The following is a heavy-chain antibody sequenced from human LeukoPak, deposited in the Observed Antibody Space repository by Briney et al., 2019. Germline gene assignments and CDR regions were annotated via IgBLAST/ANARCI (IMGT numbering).Heavy chain of an antibody. V-gene: IGHV4-34*01. CDR3: ARGRTTVTT. D-gene: IGHD4-17*01. J-gene: IGHJ5*02. CDR2: INHSGST. CDR1: GGSFSGYY. Sequence: PSETLSLTCAVYGGSFSGYYWSWIRQPPGKGLEWNGEINHSGSTNYNPSLKSRVTISVDTSKNQFSLKLSSVTAADTAVYYCARGRTTVTTWGQGTLVTVSS.